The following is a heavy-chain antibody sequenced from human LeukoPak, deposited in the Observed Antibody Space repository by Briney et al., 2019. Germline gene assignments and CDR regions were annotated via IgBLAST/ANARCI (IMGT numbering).Heavy chain of an antibody. CDR1: GYTFTGYY. V-gene: IGHV1-2*02. Sequence: GASVKVSCKASGYTFTGYYMHWVRQAPGQGLEWMGWINPNSGGANYAQKFQGRVTMTRDTSISTAYMELSRLRSDDTAVYYCAREVSVTARAFDIWGQGTMVTVSS. CDR2: INPNSGGA. J-gene: IGHJ3*02. CDR3: AREVSVTARAFDI. D-gene: IGHD5-18*01.